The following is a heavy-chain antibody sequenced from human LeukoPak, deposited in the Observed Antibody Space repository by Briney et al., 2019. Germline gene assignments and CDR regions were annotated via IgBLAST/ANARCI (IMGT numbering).Heavy chain of an antibody. V-gene: IGHV3-23*01. CDR2: ISGSGGST. Sequence: GGSLRLSCAASGFTFSSYGMSWVRQAPGKGLEWVSAISGSGGSTYYADSVKGRFTISRDNSKNTLYLQMNSLRAEDTAVYYCAKDSQYSSSSEFDYWGQGTLVTVSS. CDR1: GFTFSSYG. J-gene: IGHJ4*02. D-gene: IGHD6-6*01. CDR3: AKDSQYSSSSEFDY.